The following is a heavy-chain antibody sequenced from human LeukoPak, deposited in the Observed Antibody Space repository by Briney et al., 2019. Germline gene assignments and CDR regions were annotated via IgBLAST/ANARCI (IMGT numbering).Heavy chain of an antibody. Sequence: SETLSLTCTVSGGSISSSSYYWGWIRQPPGKGLEWIGSIYYSGSTYYNPSLKSRVTISVDTSKNQFSLKLSSVTAADTAVYYCARQGGGWFGELSAFDYWGQGTLVTVSS. V-gene: IGHV4-39*01. CDR3: ARQGGGWFGELSAFDY. D-gene: IGHD3-10*01. CDR1: GGSISSSSYY. CDR2: IYYSGST. J-gene: IGHJ4*02.